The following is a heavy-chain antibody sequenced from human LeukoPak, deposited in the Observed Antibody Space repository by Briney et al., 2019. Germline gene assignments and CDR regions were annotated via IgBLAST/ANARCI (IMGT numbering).Heavy chain of an antibody. J-gene: IGHJ4*02. D-gene: IGHD3-22*01. CDR2: IYSGGTT. V-gene: IGHV3-66*01. CDR3: AHNYYDSSGYFDY. CDR1: GFTVSSNY. Sequence: PGGSLRLSCSVPGFTVSSNYMSWVRQAPGKGLEWVSVIYSGGTTSYADSVKGRFIISRDNSKNTVYLQMNSLRVEDTAVYYCAHNYYDSSGYFDYWGQGTLVTVSS.